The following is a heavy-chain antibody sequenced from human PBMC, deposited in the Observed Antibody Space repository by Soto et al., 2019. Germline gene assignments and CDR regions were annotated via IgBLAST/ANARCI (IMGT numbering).Heavy chain of an antibody. Sequence: SETLSLTCAVYGGSFSGYYWIWIRQPPGKGLEWIGEINHSGSTNSNPSLKSRVTVSVDTSKNQFSLRLISVTAADTAVYYCARGPYCSGGSCYSKWFDPWGQGTLVTVSS. CDR3: ARGPYCSGGSCYSKWFDP. V-gene: IGHV4-34*01. D-gene: IGHD2-15*01. CDR1: GGSFSGYY. CDR2: INHSGST. J-gene: IGHJ5*02.